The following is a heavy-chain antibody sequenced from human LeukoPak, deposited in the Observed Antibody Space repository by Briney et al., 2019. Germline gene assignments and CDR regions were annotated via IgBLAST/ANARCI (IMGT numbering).Heavy chain of an antibody. Sequence: SVNVSCKASGGTFSSYAISWVRQAPGQGLEWMGGIIPIFGTANYAQKFQGRVTITRNTSISTAYMELSSLRSEDTAVYYCARGGSSSWYGRVDYYYYYYMDVWGKGTTVTVSS. CDR2: IIPIFGTA. J-gene: IGHJ6*03. CDR1: GGTFSSYA. V-gene: IGHV1-69*05. CDR3: ARGGSSSWYGRVDYYYYYYMDV. D-gene: IGHD6-13*01.